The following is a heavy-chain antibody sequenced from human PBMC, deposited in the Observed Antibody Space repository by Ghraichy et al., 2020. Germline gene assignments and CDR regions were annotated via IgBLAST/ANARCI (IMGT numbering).Heavy chain of an antibody. V-gene: IGHV2-5*01. CDR2: IYWNDDK. Sequence: SGPTLVKPTQTLTLTCTFSGFSLSTSGVGVGWIRQPPGKALEWLALIYWNDDKRYSPSLKSRLTITKDTSKNQVVLTMTNMDPVDTATYYCAHSGAAYYDSSGYYQYYFDYWGQGTLVTVSS. D-gene: IGHD3-22*01. CDR3: AHSGAAYYDSSGYYQYYFDY. CDR1: GFSLSTSGVG. J-gene: IGHJ4*02.